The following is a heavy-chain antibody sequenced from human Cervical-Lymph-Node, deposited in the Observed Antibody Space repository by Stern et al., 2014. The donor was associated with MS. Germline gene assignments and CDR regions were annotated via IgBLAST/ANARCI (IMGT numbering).Heavy chain of an antibody. CDR1: GGTFNDYT. D-gene: IGHD6-13*01. CDR2: IIPLSDST. J-gene: IGHJ5*02. Sequence: QVQLVQSGAEVKVPGSSVKVSCKPSGGTFNDYTVNWVRQAPGQGLEWMGGIIPLSDSTNYAPNFQGRATITADDSTTTVYLELTSLTSQDTAVYYCATHSTRSWFRMWFDPWGQGTLVTFSS. V-gene: IGHV1-69*01. CDR3: ATHSTRSWFRMWFDP.